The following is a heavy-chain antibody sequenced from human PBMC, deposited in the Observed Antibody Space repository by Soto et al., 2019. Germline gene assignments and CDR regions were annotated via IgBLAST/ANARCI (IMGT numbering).Heavy chain of an antibody. Sequence: QVQLQESGPGLVKPSGTLSLTCTVSRGSISGSYWLSWVRQTPGKGLEWIGEIFHGGNTNYNPSLKSRVTLSVDKSKNQFSLNLTSVTAADTAVYYCARKMGAFDIWGQGTMVTVSS. D-gene: IGHD2-8*01. J-gene: IGHJ3*02. CDR1: RGSISGSYW. V-gene: IGHV4-4*02. CDR2: IFHGGNT. CDR3: ARKMGAFDI.